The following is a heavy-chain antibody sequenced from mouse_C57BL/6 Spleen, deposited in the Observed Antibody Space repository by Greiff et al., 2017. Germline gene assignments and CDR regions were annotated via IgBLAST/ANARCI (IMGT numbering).Heavy chain of an antibody. CDR3: AREREGSAWFAY. CDR1: GFTFSSYA. CDR2: ISDGGSYT. V-gene: IGHV5-4*01. Sequence: EVKLMESGGGLVKPGGSLKLSCAASGFTFSSYAMSWVRQTPEKRLEWVATISDGGSYTYYPDNVKGRFTISRDNAKNNLYLQMSHLKSEDTAMYYCAREREGSAWFAYWGQGTLVTVSA. J-gene: IGHJ3*01.